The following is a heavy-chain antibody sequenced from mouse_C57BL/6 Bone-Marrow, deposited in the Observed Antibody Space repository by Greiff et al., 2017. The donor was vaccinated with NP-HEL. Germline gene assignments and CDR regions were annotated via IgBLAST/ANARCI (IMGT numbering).Heavy chain of an antibody. V-gene: IGHV1-55*01. D-gene: IGHD1-1*01. Sequence: QVQLQQPGAELVKPGASVKMSCKASGYTFTSYWITWVKQRPGQGLEWIGDIYPGSGSTNYNEKFKSKATLTVDTSSSTAYMQLSSLTSDDSAVYYCARSEILRPYYAMDYWGQGTSVTVSS. J-gene: IGHJ4*01. CDR2: IYPGSGST. CDR1: GYTFTSYW. CDR3: ARSEILRPYYAMDY.